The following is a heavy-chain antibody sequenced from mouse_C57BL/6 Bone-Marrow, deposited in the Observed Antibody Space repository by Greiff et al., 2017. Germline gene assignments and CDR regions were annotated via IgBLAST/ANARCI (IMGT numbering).Heavy chain of an antibody. CDR2: ILPGSGST. Sequence: VQLQQSGAELMKPGASVKLSCKATGYTFTGYWIEWVKQRPGHGLEWIGEILPGSGSTNYNEKFKGKATFTADTSSNTAYMQLSSLTTEDSAIYYCARDSITTVVATYYFDYWGQGTTLTVSS. CDR3: ARDSITTVVATYYFDY. D-gene: IGHD1-1*01. V-gene: IGHV1-9*01. CDR1: GYTFTGYW. J-gene: IGHJ2*01.